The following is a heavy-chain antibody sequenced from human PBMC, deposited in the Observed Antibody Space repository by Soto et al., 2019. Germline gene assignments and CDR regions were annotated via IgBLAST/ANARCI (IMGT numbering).Heavy chain of an antibody. V-gene: IGHV1-8*01. Sequence: ASVKVSCKTSGYTFPSHEIHWVRQATGQGLEWMGWMNPDSGNTAYAQKFQGRVTMTRDTSISTAYMELSSLRSEDTAVYYCARGRMAYDSSVYQVIQHWGQGTQVTVS. CDR3: ARGRMAYDSSVYQVIQH. J-gene: IGHJ1*01. D-gene: IGHD3-22*01. CDR2: MNPDSGNT. CDR1: GYTFPSHE.